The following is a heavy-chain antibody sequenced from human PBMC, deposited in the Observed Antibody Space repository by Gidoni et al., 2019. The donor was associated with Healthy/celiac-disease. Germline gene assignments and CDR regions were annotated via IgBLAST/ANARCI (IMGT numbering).Heavy chain of an antibody. V-gene: IGHV3-48*03. CDR1: GFTFSSYE. J-gene: IGHJ4*02. D-gene: IGHD1-26*01. CDR2: ISSSGSTI. CDR3: ARARIDFDY. Sequence: EVQLVVSGGGLVQPGGSLRLACAASGFTFSSYERNWVRQARGKGLEWVSYISSSGSTIYYADSVKGRFTISRDNAKNSLSLQMNSLRAEDTAVYYCARARIDFDYWGQGTLVTVSS.